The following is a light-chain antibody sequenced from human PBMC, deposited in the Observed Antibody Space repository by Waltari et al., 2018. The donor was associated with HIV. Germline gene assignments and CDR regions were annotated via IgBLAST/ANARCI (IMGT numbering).Light chain of an antibody. CDR3: QQYNSYSQT. V-gene: IGKV1-9*01. Sequence: DIQLTQSPFFQSASVGDRVTITCRASQGISSNLAWYQQKPGQAPKLLIYAASTLQPGVPSRFSGSGSGTEFTLTISSLQPDDFATYYCQQYNSYSQTFGQGTKVEIK. CDR2: AAS. CDR1: QGISSN. J-gene: IGKJ1*01.